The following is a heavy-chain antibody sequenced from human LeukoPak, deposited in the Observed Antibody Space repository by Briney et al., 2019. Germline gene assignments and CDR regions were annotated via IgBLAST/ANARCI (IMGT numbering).Heavy chain of an antibody. J-gene: IGHJ4*02. D-gene: IGHD1-26*01. V-gene: IGHV1-69*02. CDR1: GGTFSSYT. CDR2: IIPILGIA. CDR3: ARAGWELLVHGFDY. Sequence: SVKVSCKASGGTFSSYTISWVRQAPGQGLEWMGRIIPILGIANYAQKFQGRVTITADESMSTAYMELSSLRSEDTAVYYCARAGWELLVHGFDYWGQGTLVTVSS.